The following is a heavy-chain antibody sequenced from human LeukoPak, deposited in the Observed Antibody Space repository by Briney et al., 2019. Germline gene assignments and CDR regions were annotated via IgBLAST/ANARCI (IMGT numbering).Heavy chain of an antibody. CDR3: ARDRRRTAFDY. J-gene: IGHJ4*02. D-gene: IGHD1-14*01. V-gene: IGHV3-48*01. Sequence: GGSLRLSCAASGFTFSSYSMNWVRQAPGKGLEWVSYISSSSSTIYYADSVKGRFTISRGNAKNSLYLQMNSLRAEDTAVYYCARDRRRTAFDYWGQGTLVTVSS. CDR2: ISSSSSTI. CDR1: GFTFSSYS.